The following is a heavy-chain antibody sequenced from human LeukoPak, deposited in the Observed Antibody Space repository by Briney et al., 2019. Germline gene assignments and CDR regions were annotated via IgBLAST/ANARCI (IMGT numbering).Heavy chain of an antibody. V-gene: IGHV3-7*01. CDR1: GFTFTMSW. D-gene: IGHD2-2*01. J-gene: IGHJ4*02. CDR2: IKGDGSAK. CDR3: ATSQASSSNN. Sequence: GGSLRLSCAASGFTFTMSWMSWIRQAPGKGLEWVANIKGDGSAKFYGDSVKGRFTISRDNAKNSLYLQMNSLRVEDTAIYYCATSQASSSNNWGQGTLVTVSS.